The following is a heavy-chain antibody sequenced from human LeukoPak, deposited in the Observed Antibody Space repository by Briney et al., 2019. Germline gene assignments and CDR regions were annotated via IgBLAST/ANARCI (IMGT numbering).Heavy chain of an antibody. CDR1: GFTFSSYG. CDR3: AKLAKYFYGSETYYFFEH. V-gene: IGHV3-7*01. CDR2: IKQDGTEK. D-gene: IGHD3-10*01. J-gene: IGHJ4*02. Sequence: GGSLRLSCAASGFTFSSYGMHWVRQAPGKGLEWVANIKQDGTEKYYVDSVKGRFTISRDNAKNSLYLQMNSLRVEDTAVYYCAKLAKYFYGSETYYFFEHWGQGTPVTASS.